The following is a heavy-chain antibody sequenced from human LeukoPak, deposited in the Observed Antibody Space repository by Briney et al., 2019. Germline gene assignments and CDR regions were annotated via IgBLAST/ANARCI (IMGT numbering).Heavy chain of an antibody. CDR2: IYYSGST. J-gene: IGHJ3*02. CDR3: ARDHLPIVVVPAAPEGAFDI. Sequence: SETLSLTCTLSGGSISSYYWSWVRQPPGKGLEWIGYIYYSGSTNYNPSLTSRVTISVDTSKNQFSLKLSSVTAADTAVYYCARDHLPIVVVPAAPEGAFDIWGQGTMVTVSS. D-gene: IGHD2-2*01. V-gene: IGHV4-59*01. CDR1: GGSISSYY.